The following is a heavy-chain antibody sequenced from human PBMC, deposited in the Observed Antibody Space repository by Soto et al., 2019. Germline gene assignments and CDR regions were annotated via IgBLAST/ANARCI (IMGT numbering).Heavy chain of an antibody. J-gene: IGHJ4*02. CDR2: ISAYNGNT. CDR1: GYTFTTYG. Sequence: GASVKVSCKASGYTFTTYGMSWVRQAPGQGLEWMGWISAYNGNTNFAQKFQGRVTMTTDTSTSTAYMELRRLRSDDTAVYYCARDYDILTGQYTPYYFDYWGQGTLVTVSS. D-gene: IGHD3-9*01. CDR3: ARDYDILTGQYTPYYFDY. V-gene: IGHV1-18*01.